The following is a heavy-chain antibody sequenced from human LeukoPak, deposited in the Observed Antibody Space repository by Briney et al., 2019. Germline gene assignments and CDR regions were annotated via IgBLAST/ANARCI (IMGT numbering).Heavy chain of an antibody. J-gene: IGHJ4*02. D-gene: IGHD6-19*01. V-gene: IGHV1-18*01. CDR2: ISAYNGNT. Sequence: ASVKFSCKASGYTFTSYGISWVRQAPGQGLEWMGWISAYNGNTNYAQKLQGRVTMTTDTSTSTAYMELRSLRSDDTAVYYCARGRVRSSSSGWDFDYWGQGTLVTVSS. CDR3: ARGRVRSSSSGWDFDY. CDR1: GYTFTSYG.